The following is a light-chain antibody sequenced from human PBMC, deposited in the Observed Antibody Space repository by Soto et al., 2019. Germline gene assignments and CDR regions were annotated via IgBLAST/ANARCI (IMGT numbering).Light chain of an antibody. J-gene: IGKJ5*01. CDR3: QQRSNWHPIT. Sequence: ILFTQSPGTLSLSRGERATLSCRASQSVSSSLAWYQQKPGQAPRLLIYGASNRANGIPARFSGSGSGTDFTLTISSLEPEDFAFYYCQQRSNWHPITFGQGTRLEIK. CDR1: QSVSSS. V-gene: IGKV3-11*01. CDR2: GAS.